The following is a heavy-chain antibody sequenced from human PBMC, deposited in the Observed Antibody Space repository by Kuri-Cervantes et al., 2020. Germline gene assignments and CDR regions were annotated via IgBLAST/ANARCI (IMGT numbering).Heavy chain of an antibody. V-gene: IGHV3-30-3*01. CDR2: ISYDGSNK. CDR1: GFTFSSYA. J-gene: IGHJ4*02. Sequence: GESLKISCAASGFTFSSYAMHWVRQAPGKGLEWVAVISYDGSNKYYADSVKGRFTISRDNSKNTLYLQMNSLKTEDTAVYYCTTDLGSKRYNWNDYWGQGTLVTVSS. CDR3: TTDLGSKRYNWNDY. D-gene: IGHD1-20*01.